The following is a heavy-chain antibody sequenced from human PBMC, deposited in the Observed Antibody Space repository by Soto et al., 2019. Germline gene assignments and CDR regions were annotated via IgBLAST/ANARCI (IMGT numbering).Heavy chain of an antibody. CDR3: ARLYAVVPSASNWFDS. CDR1: GYSFDGFW. CDR2: IHPDDSDT. V-gene: IGHV5-51*01. D-gene: IGHD3-3*01. J-gene: IGHJ5*01. Sequence: GESLKISCKGSGYSFDGFWFGWVRQVPGKGLQWMGLIHPDDSDTIYSPSFQGHVTISADKSISTTYLQWSSLKASDTAIYFCARLYAVVPSASNWFDSWGQGTLVTVSS.